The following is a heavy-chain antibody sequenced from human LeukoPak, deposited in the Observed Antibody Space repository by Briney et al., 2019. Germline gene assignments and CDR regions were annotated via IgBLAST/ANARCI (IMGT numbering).Heavy chain of an antibody. CDR1: GGSISSSNW. Sequence: SETLSLTCAVSGGSISSSNWWSWVRQPPGKGLEWIGEIYHSGSTNYNPSLKSRVTISVDKSKNQFSLKLSSVTAADTAVYYCARVGTVTTSPYFQHWGQGTLVIVSS. CDR3: ARVGTVTTSPYFQH. CDR2: IYHSGST. J-gene: IGHJ1*01. D-gene: IGHD4-17*01. V-gene: IGHV4-4*02.